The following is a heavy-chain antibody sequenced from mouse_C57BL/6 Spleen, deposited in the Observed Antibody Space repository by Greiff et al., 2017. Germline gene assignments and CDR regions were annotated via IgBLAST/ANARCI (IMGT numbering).Heavy chain of an antibody. D-gene: IGHD1-1*01. J-gene: IGHJ2*01. V-gene: IGHV1-53*01. CDR1: GYTFTSYW. Sequence: VQLQQSGTELVKPGASVKLSCKASGYTFTSYWMHWVKQRPGQGLEWIGNINPSNGGTNYNEKFKSKATLTVDKSSSTAYMQLSSLTSEDSAVYYCASNPFYYYGSSPFDYWGQGTTLTVSS. CDR2: INPSNGGT. CDR3: ASNPFYYYGSSPFDY.